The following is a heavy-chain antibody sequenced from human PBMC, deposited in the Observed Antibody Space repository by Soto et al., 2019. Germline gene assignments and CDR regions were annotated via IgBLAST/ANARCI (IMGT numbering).Heavy chain of an antibody. D-gene: IGHD1-26*01. Sequence: TPSPTCTVYGGSISSSSYYCGSICQPPGKGLERIGSIYYSGSTYYNPSLKSRVTTSVDTSQKQFSLKLGSVTAADTAVYYCAGAGGISGSYQHWFDPRGQGTLVTVS. CDR2: IYYSGST. CDR3: AGAGGISGSYQHWFDP. J-gene: IGHJ5*02. V-gene: IGHV4-39*05. CDR1: GGSISSSSYY.